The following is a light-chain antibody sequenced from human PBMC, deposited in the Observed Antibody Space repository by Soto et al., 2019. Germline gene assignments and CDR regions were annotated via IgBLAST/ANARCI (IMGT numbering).Light chain of an antibody. CDR3: SSFTGSNYA. Sequence: QSALTQPASVSGSPGQSLTISCTGTISDVGGYNFVSWYQQYPGKAPKLMICDVSNRPSGVSNRFSGSKSGNTASLTISGLQAEDEAHYYCSSFTGSNYAFVTGTKVTV. CDR2: DVS. V-gene: IGLV2-14*03. CDR1: ISDVGGYNF. J-gene: IGLJ1*01.